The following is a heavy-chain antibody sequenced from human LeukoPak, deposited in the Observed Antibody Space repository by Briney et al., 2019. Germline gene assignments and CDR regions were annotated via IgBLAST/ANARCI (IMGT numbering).Heavy chain of an antibody. D-gene: IGHD2-21*02. CDR2: IYDSGSA. V-gene: IGHV4-59*01. CDR1: GGSIRSYH. Sequence: SETLSLTCTVSGGSIRSYHWSWIRQPPGKRLEWIGYIYDSGSANYNPSLKSRVTISIDTSKNQFSLKLSSVTAADTAVYYCAREAYCGGDCYSGFDYWGQGTLVTVSS. J-gene: IGHJ4*02. CDR3: AREAYCGGDCYSGFDY.